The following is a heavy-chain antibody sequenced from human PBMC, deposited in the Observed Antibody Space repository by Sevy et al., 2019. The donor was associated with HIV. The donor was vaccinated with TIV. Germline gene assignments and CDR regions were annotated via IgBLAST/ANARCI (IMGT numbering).Heavy chain of an antibody. CDR1: GFTFSSYS. CDR2: ISNGSSTI. Sequence: GGSLRLSCAASGFTFSSYSMNWVRQAPGKGLEWVSYISNGSSTIYYADSVKGRFTISRDNAKNSLYLQMNSLRAEDSAVYYCARGSDGYSYGLFDYWGQGTLVTVSS. V-gene: IGHV3-48*01. J-gene: IGHJ4*02. D-gene: IGHD5-18*01. CDR3: ARGSDGYSYGLFDY.